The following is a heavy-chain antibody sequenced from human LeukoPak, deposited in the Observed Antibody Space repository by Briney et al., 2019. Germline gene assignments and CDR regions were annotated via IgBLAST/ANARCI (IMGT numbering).Heavy chain of an antibody. D-gene: IGHD3-9*01. CDR1: GFTVSSNY. J-gene: IGHJ3*01. CDR3: ARESGDILTGYYK. CDR2: IYSGGST. Sequence: GGSLRLSCAASGFTVSSNYMSWVRQAPGKGLEGVSVIYSGGSTYYADSVKGRFTITRDNSKNTLYLQMNSLRAEDTAVYYCARESGDILTGYYKWGQGTMVTVSS. V-gene: IGHV3-53*01.